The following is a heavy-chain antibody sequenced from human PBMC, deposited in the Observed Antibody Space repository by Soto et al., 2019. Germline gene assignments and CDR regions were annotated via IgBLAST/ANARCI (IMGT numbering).Heavy chain of an antibody. D-gene: IGHD3-10*01. J-gene: IGHJ6*02. CDR2: IIPIFGTA. CDR3: ARALYYYGSGTRSGYYYYYGMDV. V-gene: IGHV1-69*13. CDR1: GGTSSSYA. Sequence: SVKVSCKASGGTSSSYAISWVRQAPGQGLEWMGGIIPIFGTANYAQKFQGRVTITADESTSTAYMELSSLRSEDTAVYYCARALYYYGSGTRSGYYYYYGMDVWGQGTTVTVSS.